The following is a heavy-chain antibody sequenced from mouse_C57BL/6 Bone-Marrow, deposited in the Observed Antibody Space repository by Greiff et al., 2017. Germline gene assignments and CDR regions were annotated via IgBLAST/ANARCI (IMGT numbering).Heavy chain of an antibody. CDR1: GYAFSSSW. CDR3: ARLLPWFAY. Sequence: VKLMESGPELVKPGASVKISCKASGYAFSSSWMNWVKQRPGKGLEWIGRIYPGDGDTNYNGKFKGKATLTADKSSSTAYMQLSSLTSEDSAVYFCARLLPWFAYWGQGTLVTVSA. J-gene: IGHJ3*01. D-gene: IGHD1-1*01. V-gene: IGHV1-82*01. CDR2: IYPGDGDT.